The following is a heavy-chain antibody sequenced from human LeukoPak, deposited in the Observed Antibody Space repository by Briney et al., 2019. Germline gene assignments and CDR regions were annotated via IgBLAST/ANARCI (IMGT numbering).Heavy chain of an antibody. V-gene: IGHV4-34*01. CDR3: ARQRRWSYDFWSGYPTYYFDY. Sequence: SETLSLTCAVYGGSFSGYYWSWIRQPPGKGLEWIGEINHSGSTNYNPSLKSRVTISVDTSKNQFSLKLSSVTAADTAVYYCARQRRWSYDFWSGYPTYYFDYWGQGTLVTVSS. J-gene: IGHJ4*02. CDR2: INHSGST. D-gene: IGHD3/OR15-3a*01. CDR1: GGSFSGYY.